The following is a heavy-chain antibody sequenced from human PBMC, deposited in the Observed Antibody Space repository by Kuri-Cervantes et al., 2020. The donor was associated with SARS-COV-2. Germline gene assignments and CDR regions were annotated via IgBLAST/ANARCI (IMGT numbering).Heavy chain of an antibody. J-gene: IGHJ4*02. D-gene: IGHD3-22*01. CDR1: GFTFSSYG. V-gene: IGHV3-30*18. CDR2: ISYDGSNK. Sequence: GESLKISCAASGFTFSSYGMHWVRQAPGKGLEWAAVISYDGSNKYYADSVKGRFTISRDNSKNTLYLQMNSLRAEDTAVYYCAKGYYDSSGYRTLDYWGQGTLVTVSS. CDR3: AKGYYDSSGYRTLDY.